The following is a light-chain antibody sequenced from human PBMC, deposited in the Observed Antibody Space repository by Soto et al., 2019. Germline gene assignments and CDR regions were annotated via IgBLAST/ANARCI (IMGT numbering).Light chain of an antibody. Sequence: QSVLTQPPSVSGAPGQRVTISCTGSSSNIGAGSGVHWYQQLPGTAPKLLIYGNSNRPSGVPDRFSGSKSGTSASLAITGLQAEDEADFYCPSYDSSLSAYVFGTGTKVTVL. CDR3: PSYDSSLSAYV. J-gene: IGLJ1*01. CDR1: SSNIGAGSG. V-gene: IGLV1-40*01. CDR2: GNS.